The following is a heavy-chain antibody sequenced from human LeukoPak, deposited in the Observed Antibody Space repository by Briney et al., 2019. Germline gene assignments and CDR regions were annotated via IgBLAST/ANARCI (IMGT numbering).Heavy chain of an antibody. D-gene: IGHD4-11*01. CDR2: INPNCGST. CDR3: AREENNYDFDY. J-gene: IGHJ4*02. CDR1: GYGFTGYY. Sequence: AAVPVSCKPSGYGFTGYYIHSVRQAPGPGVEWMGGINPNCGSTNNAQHFQGRVTVTRDTPISTAYMELSRLRSDDTAVYYGAREENNYDFDYWGQGTLVTVSS. V-gene: IGHV1-2*02.